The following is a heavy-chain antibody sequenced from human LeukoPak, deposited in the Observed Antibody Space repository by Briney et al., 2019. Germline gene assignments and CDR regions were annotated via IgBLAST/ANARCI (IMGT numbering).Heavy chain of an antibody. CDR1: GFTFSSYA. J-gene: IGHJ4*02. V-gene: IGHV3-23*01. D-gene: IGHD3-10*01. Sequence: HPGGSLRLSCAASGFTFSSYAMSWVRQAPGKGLEWVSAISGSGGSTYYADSVKGRFTISRDNSKNTLYLQMNSLGAEDTAVYYCAKDPITMVRGVIINGDYWGQGTLVTVSS. CDR2: ISGSGGST. CDR3: AKDPITMVRGVIINGDY.